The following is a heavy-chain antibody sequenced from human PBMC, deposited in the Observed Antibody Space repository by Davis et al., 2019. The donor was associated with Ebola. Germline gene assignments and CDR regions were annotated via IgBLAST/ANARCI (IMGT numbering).Heavy chain of an antibody. CDR3: ERIRLRYYYDSSGYYYYYYYGMDV. CDR1: GFSLSTSGMC. Sequence: SGPTLVKPTQTLTLTCTFSGFSLSTSGMCVSWIRQPPGKALEWLALIDWDDDKYYSTSLKTRLTISKDTSKNQVVLTMTNMDPVDTATYYCERIRLRYYYDSSGYYYYYYYGMDVWGKGTTVTVSS. CDR2: IDWDDDK. V-gene: IGHV2-70*01. J-gene: IGHJ6*04. D-gene: IGHD3-22*01.